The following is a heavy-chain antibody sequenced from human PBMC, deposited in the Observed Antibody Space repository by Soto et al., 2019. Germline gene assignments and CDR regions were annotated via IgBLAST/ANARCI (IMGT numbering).Heavy chain of an antibody. Sequence: GASVKVSCKVSGYTLTELSMHWVRQAPGKGLEWMGGFDPEDGETIYAQKFQGRVTMTEDTSTDTAYMELSSLKASDTAMYYCARHRPPREHYYGMDVWGQGTTVTVSS. D-gene: IGHD1-26*01. CDR2: FDPEDGET. V-gene: IGHV1-24*01. J-gene: IGHJ6*02. CDR1: GYTLTELS. CDR3: ARHRPPREHYYGMDV.